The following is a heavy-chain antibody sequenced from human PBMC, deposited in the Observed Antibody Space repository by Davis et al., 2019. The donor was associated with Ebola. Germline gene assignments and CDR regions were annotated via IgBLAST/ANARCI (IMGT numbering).Heavy chain of an antibody. D-gene: IGHD3-3*01. CDR1: GYTFTSYA. Sequence: ASVKVSCKASGYTFTSYAMHWVRQAPGQRLEWMGWISAYNGNTNYAQKLQGRVTMTTDTSTSTAYMELRGLASDDTAVYYCARCNYDFWSGIGAGYYGMDVWGQGTRVTVSS. J-gene: IGHJ6*02. V-gene: IGHV1-18*01. CDR3: ARCNYDFWSGIGAGYYGMDV. CDR2: ISAYNGNT.